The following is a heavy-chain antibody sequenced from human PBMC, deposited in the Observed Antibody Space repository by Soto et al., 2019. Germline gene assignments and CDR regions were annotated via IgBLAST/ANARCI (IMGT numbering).Heavy chain of an antibody. D-gene: IGHD1-26*01. J-gene: IGHJ3*02. CDR2: ISWDGGST. V-gene: IGHV3-43*01. Sequence: GGSLRLSCAASGFTFDDYTMHWVRQAPGKGLEWVSLISWDGGSTYYADSVKGRFTISRDNSKNSLYLQMNSLRTEDTALYYCENFNSGSYPDAFDIWGQGAMVTVSS. CDR1: GFTFDDYT. CDR3: ENFNSGSYPDAFDI.